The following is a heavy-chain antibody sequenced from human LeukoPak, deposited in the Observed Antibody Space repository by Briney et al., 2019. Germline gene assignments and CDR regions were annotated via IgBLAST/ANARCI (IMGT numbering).Heavy chain of an antibody. J-gene: IGHJ3*02. CDR2: IKSKTDGGTT. D-gene: IGHD6-19*01. V-gene: IGHV3-15*01. CDR3: TTDIAVATLDAFDI. CDR1: GFTFSNAW. Sequence: PGGSLRLSCAASGFTFSNAWMSWVRQAPGKGLEWVGRIKSKTDGGTTDYAAPVKGRFTISRDDSKNTLYLQMNSLKTEDTAVYYCTTDIAVATLDAFDIWGQGTMVTVSS.